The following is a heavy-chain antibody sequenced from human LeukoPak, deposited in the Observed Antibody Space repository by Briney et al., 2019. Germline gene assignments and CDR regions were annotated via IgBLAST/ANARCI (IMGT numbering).Heavy chain of an antibody. D-gene: IGHD4-17*01. CDR1: GGTFSSYA. Sequence: SVKASCKASGGTFSSYAISWVRQAPGQGLEWMGGIIPIFGTANYAQKFQGRVTITADKSTSTAYMELSSLRSEDTAVYYCARDRRGDYRDHDAFDIWGQGTMVTVSS. J-gene: IGHJ3*02. CDR2: IIPIFGTA. CDR3: ARDRRGDYRDHDAFDI. V-gene: IGHV1-69*06.